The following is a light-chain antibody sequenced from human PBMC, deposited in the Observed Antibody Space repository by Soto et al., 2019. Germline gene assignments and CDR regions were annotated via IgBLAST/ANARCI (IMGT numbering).Light chain of an antibody. CDR2: GNS. V-gene: IGLV1-40*01. CDR3: QSYDSSLSGV. Sequence: QSVLTQPPSVSGAPGQRVTISCTGSGSNIGAGYDVHWYQQLPGTAPKLLIYGNSNRPSGVPDRFSGSKSGTSASLAITGLQAEDEADYYCQSYDSSLSGVFGGGTQLTVL. CDR1: GSNIGAGYD. J-gene: IGLJ3*02.